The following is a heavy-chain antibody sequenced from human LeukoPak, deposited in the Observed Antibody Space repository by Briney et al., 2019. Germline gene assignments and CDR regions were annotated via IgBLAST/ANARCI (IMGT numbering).Heavy chain of an antibody. D-gene: IGHD1-14*01. CDR1: GFIVSGNH. Sequence: GGSLRLSCAASGFIVSGNHMNWVRLAPGKGLEWVSIVYSVGATYYEDSVKGRFTISRDDSKNIVYLQMNNLRSEGTAVYFCATERPGSRTLDSWGQGTLVTVSS. V-gene: IGHV3-66*01. J-gene: IGHJ4*02. CDR3: ATERPGSRTLDS. CDR2: VYSVGAT.